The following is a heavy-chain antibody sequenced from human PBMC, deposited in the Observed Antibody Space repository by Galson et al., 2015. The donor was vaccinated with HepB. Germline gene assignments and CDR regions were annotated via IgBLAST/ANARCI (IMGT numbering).Heavy chain of an antibody. Sequence: SCKASGYTFTGYYMHWVRQAPGQGLEWMGRINPNSGGTNYAQKFQGRVTMTRDTSISTAYMELSRLRSDDTAVYYCARGGCSSSWYGGWFDPWGQGTLVTVSS. CDR3: ARGGCSSSWYGGWFDP. J-gene: IGHJ5*02. CDR1: GYTFTGYY. D-gene: IGHD6-13*01. CDR2: INPNSGGT. V-gene: IGHV1-2*06.